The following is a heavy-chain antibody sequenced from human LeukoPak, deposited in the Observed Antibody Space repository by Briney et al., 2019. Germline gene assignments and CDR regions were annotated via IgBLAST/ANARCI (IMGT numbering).Heavy chain of an antibody. CDR3: ATIVGATGAFDI. CDR2: ISYDGSNK. J-gene: IGHJ3*02. Sequence: PGGSLRLSCAASGFTFSSYAMHWVRQAPGKGLEWVAVISYDGSNKYYADSVKGRFTISRDNSKNTLYLQMNSLRAEDTAVYYCATIVGATGAFDIWGQGTMVTVSS. D-gene: IGHD1-26*01. V-gene: IGHV3-30*04. CDR1: GFTFSSYA.